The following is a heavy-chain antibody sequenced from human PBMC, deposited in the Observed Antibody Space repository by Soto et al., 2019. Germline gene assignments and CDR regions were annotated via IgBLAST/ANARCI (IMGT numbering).Heavy chain of an antibody. V-gene: IGHV3-30*18. CDR3: AKARVVVAANVDY. D-gene: IGHD2-15*01. CDR2: ISYDGSNK. J-gene: IGHJ4*02. CDR1: GFTFSSYG. Sequence: GGSLRLSCAASGFTFSSYGMHWVRQAPGKGLEWVAVISYDGSNKYYADSVKGRFTISRDNSKNTLYLQMNSLRAEDTAVYYCAKARVVVAANVDYWGQGTLVTVSS.